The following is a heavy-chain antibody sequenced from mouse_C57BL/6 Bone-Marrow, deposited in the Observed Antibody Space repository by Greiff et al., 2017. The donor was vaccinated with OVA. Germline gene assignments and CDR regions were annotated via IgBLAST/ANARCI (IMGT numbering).Heavy chain of an antibody. D-gene: IGHD1-1*01. V-gene: IGHV14-1*01. J-gene: IGHJ2*01. CDR3: TTSHYYGSSYDYFDY. CDR2: IDPEDGDT. Sequence: EVQLQQSGAELVRPGASVKLSCTASGFNIKDYYMHWVKQRPEQGLEWIGRIDPEDGDTEYAPQFQGKATMTADTSSNTAYLQLSSLTSEDTAVYYCTTSHYYGSSYDYFDYWGQGTTLTVSS. CDR1: GFNIKDYY.